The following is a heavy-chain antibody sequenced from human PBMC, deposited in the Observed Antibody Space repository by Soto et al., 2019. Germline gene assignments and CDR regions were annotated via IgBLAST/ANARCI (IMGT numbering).Heavy chain of an antibody. CDR1: GFSLANAW. D-gene: IGHD2-21*01. V-gene: IGHV3-15*01. J-gene: IGHJ4*01. Sequence: PGGSLRLSCAASGFSLANAWMSWVRQAPGKGLEWVGRMSTKNEGDITDYAAPVKGRFTVSRDDSSNTLYLEMNSLKTEDTGIYYCTTLIAGGHGTRVTVSS. CDR2: MSTKNEGDIT. CDR3: TTLIA.